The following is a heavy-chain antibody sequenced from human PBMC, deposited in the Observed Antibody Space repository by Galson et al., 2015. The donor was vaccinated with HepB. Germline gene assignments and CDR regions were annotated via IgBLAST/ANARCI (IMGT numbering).Heavy chain of an antibody. V-gene: IGHV1-18*01. Sequence: SVKVSCKASGYTFTSYGISWVRQAPGQGLEWMGWISAYNGNTNYAQKLQGRVTMTTDTSTSTAYMELRSLRSDDTAAYYCARTPRQWLARFDPWGQGTLVTVSS. CDR3: ARTPRQWLARFDP. J-gene: IGHJ5*02. CDR2: ISAYNGNT. CDR1: GYTFTSYG. D-gene: IGHD6-19*01.